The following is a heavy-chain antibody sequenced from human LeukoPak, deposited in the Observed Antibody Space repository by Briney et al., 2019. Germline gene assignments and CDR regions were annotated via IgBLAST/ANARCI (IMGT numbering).Heavy chain of an antibody. D-gene: IGHD3-22*01. CDR3: ARAQSYNSGSYKDY. CDR1: GFIFNRYW. CDR2: INADGTST. J-gene: IGHJ4*02. Sequence: GGSLRLSCEASGFIFNRYWMYWVRQAPGKGLVGVSRINADGTSTSYADSVEGRFTISRDNAKNTLYLQMDSLRAEDTAVYYCARAQSYNSGSYKDYWGQGTLVTVPS. V-gene: IGHV3-74*01.